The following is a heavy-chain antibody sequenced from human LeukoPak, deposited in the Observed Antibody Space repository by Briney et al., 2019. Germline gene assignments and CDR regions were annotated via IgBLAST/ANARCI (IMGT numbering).Heavy chain of an antibody. CDR3: ARESEYSRSVVMEY. D-gene: IGHD6-6*01. J-gene: IGHJ4*02. CDR2: ISAYNGNT. V-gene: IGHV1-18*01. Sequence: ASVKVSCKASGYTFTTYGISWVRQAPGQGLEWMGWISAYNGNTNYAQKVQGRVTMTRDTSTSTAYMELRSLTSDDTAVYYCARESEYSRSVVMEYWGQGTRVTVSS. CDR1: GYTFTTYG.